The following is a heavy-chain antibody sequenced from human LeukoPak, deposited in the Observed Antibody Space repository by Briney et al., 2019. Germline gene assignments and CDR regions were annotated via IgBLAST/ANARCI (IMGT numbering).Heavy chain of an antibody. CDR2: INPNSGGT. Sequence: GASVKVSCKASGYTFTGYYMHWVRQAPGQGLEWMGWINPNSGGTNYAQKFQGRVTMTRDTSISTAYMELSRLRSDDTAVYYCAKTPLLGLVYYYDSSGYRYYFDYWGQGTLVTVSS. J-gene: IGHJ4*02. D-gene: IGHD3-22*01. CDR1: GYTFTGYY. CDR3: AKTPLLGLVYYYDSSGYRYYFDY. V-gene: IGHV1-2*02.